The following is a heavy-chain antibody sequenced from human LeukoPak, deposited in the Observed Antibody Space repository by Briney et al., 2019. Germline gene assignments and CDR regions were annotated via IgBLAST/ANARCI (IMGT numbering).Heavy chain of an antibody. V-gene: IGHV3-30-3*01. CDR2: ISYDGSNK. D-gene: IGHD4-17*01. CDR1: GYTFTSYA. Sequence: SCKASGYTFTSYAMHWVRQAPGKGLEWVAVISYDGSNKYYADSVKGRFTISRDNSKNTLYLQMNSLRAEDTAVYYCARDKGSTTVTTFDYWGQGTLVTVSS. J-gene: IGHJ4*02. CDR3: ARDKGSTTVTTFDY.